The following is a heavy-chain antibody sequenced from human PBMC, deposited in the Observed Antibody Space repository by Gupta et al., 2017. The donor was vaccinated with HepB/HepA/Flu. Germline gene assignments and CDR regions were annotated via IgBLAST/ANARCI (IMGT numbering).Heavy chain of an antibody. Sequence: QVQLVQSGTEVMKPGASVKVSCKASGYTFSTYFMNWVRQAPGRGLEWVAMINPSGGSTSYAQKFKGRVTVTRDTSTDTVYMELSSLTSDDTAVYYCSRTTLRGYSYGSFVYWGQGTLGTVSS. J-gene: IGHJ4*02. V-gene: IGHV1-46*01. D-gene: IGHD5-12*01. CDR2: INPSGGST. CDR1: GYTFSTYF. CDR3: SRTTLRGYSYGSFVY.